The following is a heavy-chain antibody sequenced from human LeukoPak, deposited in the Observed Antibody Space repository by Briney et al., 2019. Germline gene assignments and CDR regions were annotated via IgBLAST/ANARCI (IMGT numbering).Heavy chain of an antibody. CDR1: VGTFSSYA. CDR3: ARDVEDGGNSLAGY. CDR2: IIPILGIA. Sequence: SVKVSCKASVGTFSSYAISWVRQAPGQGLEWMGRIIPILGIANYAQKFQGRVTITADNSTSTAYTELSSLRSEDNAGYYCARDVEDGGNSLAGYWGQGTLVTVSS. V-gene: IGHV1-69*04. D-gene: IGHD2-21*02. J-gene: IGHJ4*02.